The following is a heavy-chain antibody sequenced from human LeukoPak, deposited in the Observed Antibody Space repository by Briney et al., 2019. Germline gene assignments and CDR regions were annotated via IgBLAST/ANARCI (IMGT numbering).Heavy chain of an antibody. CDR2: IKQDGSEK. D-gene: IGHD6-13*01. CDR3: AREYLERYSRSWYVWNWFDP. Sequence: GGSLRLSCAASGFTFSSYWMSWVRQAPGKGLEWVANIKQDGSEKYYVDSVKGRFTISRDNAKNSLYLQMNSLRAEDTDVYYCAREYLERYSRSWYVWNWFDPWGQGTLVTVSS. J-gene: IGHJ5*02. CDR1: GFTFSSYW. V-gene: IGHV3-7*01.